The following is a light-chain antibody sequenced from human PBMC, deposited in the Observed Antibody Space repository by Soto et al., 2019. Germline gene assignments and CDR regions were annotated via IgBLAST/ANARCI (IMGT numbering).Light chain of an antibody. J-gene: IGLJ1*01. Sequence: QTVVTQEPSLSVSPGGTVTLTCGLSSGSVSTNYYPSWYQQTPGQAPRTLIYSTNTRSSGVPDRFSGSILGNKAALTITGAQADDDSDYYCMLYMGSGTYVSGIGTKLTVL. CDR3: MLYMGSGTYV. CDR2: STN. V-gene: IGLV8-61*01. CDR1: SGSVSTNYY.